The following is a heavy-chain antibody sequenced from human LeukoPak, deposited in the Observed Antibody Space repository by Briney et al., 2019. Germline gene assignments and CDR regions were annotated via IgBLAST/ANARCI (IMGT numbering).Heavy chain of an antibody. CDR1: GGSISSDWY. V-gene: IGHV4-38-2*02. J-gene: IGHJ6*03. CDR2: IYRNGDT. CDR3: ARAKRDYYDNSGYESYYYFMDV. Sequence: SETLSLTCTVSGGSISSDWYWGWVRRPPGSGLEGIGAIYRNGDTYYNPSLKSRVTISHDTSKNQFSLRLNSVTAADTAVYYCARAKRDYYDNSGYESYYYFMDVWGKGTTVTVSS. D-gene: IGHD3-22*01.